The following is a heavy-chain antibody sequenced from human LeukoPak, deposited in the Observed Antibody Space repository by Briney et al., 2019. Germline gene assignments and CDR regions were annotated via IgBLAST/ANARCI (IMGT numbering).Heavy chain of an antibody. V-gene: IGHV4-59*08. Sequence: SETLSLTCTVSGGSISSYYWSWIRQPPGKGLKWIGYIYYSGSTNYNPSLKSRVTISVDTSKNQFSLKLSSVTAADTAVYYCARSVGVTTIFGFDPWGQGTLVTVSS. CDR1: GGSISSYY. CDR2: IYYSGST. J-gene: IGHJ5*02. D-gene: IGHD5-24*01. CDR3: ARSVGVTTIFGFDP.